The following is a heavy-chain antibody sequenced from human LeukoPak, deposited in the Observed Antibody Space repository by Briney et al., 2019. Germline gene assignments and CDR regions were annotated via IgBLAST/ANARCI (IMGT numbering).Heavy chain of an antibody. CDR3: AKFLSRGGGFDY. Sequence: GGSLRLSCAASGFTFSSYGVSWVRQAPGKGLEWVSAISGSGGSTYYADSVKGRFTISRDNSKNTLYLQMNSLRAEDTAVYYCAKFLSRGGGFDYWGQGTLVTVSS. CDR2: ISGSGGST. J-gene: IGHJ4*02. V-gene: IGHV3-23*01. D-gene: IGHD2-15*01. CDR1: GFTFSSYG.